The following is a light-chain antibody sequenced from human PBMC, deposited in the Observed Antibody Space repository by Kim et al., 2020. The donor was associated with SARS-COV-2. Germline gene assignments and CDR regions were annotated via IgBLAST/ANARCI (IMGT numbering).Light chain of an antibody. CDR2: DSS. Sequence: DIQMTQSPSSLSASVGDRVTITCQASQDITNYLNWYQQKSGKAPRLLIYDSSKLQTGVPSRFSGSGSGTDFTFTISSLQPEDIAIYYCQQYDNLPTVGQGTRLEIK. CDR1: QDITNY. V-gene: IGKV1-33*01. CDR3: QQYDNLPT. J-gene: IGKJ5*01.